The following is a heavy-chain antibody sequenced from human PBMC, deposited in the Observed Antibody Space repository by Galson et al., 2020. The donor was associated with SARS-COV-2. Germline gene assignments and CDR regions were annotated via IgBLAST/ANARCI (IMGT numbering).Heavy chain of an antibody. CDR2: ISHGGDFI. D-gene: IGHD2-2*01. Sequence: TGGSLRLSCAASGFIFSGYSMNWVRQAPGKGLEWVSSISHGGDFIYYKDSLKGRFTVSRDNAKNSLYLQMNSLRAEDTAVYYCARDRTCRSCASTSPYGMDVWGQGTTVTVSS. CDR1: GFIFSGYS. J-gene: IGHJ6*02. CDR3: ARDRTCRSCASTSPYGMDV. V-gene: IGHV3-21*01.